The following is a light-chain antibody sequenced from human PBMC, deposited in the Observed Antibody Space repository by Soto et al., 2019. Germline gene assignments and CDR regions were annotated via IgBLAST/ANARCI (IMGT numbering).Light chain of an antibody. CDR3: QQYGGSPWT. CDR2: GAS. V-gene: IGKV3-20*01. Sequence: EIVLTQSPGTLSLSPGERATLSCRASQSVSNSYLAWYQQKPGQAPRLLIYGASSRATGIPDRFSGSGSGTDFALTISRLEPEDFGVYHWQQYGGSPWTFGQGTKVEIK. J-gene: IGKJ1*01. CDR1: QSVSNSY.